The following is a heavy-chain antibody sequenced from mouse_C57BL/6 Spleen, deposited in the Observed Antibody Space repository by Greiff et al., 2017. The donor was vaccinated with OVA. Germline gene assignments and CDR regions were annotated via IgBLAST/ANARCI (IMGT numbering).Heavy chain of an antibody. CDR3: ARGIYDGYYLDY. Sequence: EVKLQESGPGLVKPSQSLSLTCSVTGYSITSGYYWNWIRQFPGNKLEWMGYISYDGSNNYNPSLKNRISITRDTSKNQFFLKLNSVTTEDTATYYCARGIYDGYYLDYWGQGTTLTVSS. D-gene: IGHD2-3*01. J-gene: IGHJ2*01. CDR2: ISYDGSN. V-gene: IGHV3-6*01. CDR1: GYSITSGYY.